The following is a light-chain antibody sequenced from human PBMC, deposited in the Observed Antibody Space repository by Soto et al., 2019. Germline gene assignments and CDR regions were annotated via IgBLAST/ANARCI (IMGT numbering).Light chain of an antibody. CDR2: EVT. V-gene: IGLV2-14*01. J-gene: IGLJ3*02. CDR1: STDIGVYNY. Sequence: QSALTQPASVSGSPGQSITISCTGTSTDIGVYNYVSWYQQHPGKAPKVMIYEVTNRPSGVSNRFSGSKSGDTASLTISGLQSEDEADYYCSSYTTSATLVFGGGTRSPS. CDR3: SSYTTSATLV.